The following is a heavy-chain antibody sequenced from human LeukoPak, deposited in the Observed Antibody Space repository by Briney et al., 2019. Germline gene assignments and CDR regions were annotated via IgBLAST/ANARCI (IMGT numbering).Heavy chain of an antibody. CDR2: IYSGDSET. V-gene: IGHV5-51*01. CDR1: GYTFTSYW. J-gene: IGHJ4*02. CDR3: ARLFIPTLTDYYFDY. Sequence: GESLKISCKGSGYTFTSYWIGWVRQMPGQGLEWMGMIYSGDSETRYSPSFQGQVTISADKSISPAYLQWTSLEASDPAMYYCARLFIPTLTDYYFDYWGQGTLVTVSS. D-gene: IGHD3-16*02.